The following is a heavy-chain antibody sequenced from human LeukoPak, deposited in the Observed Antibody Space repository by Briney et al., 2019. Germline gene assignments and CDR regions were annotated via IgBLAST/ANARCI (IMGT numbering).Heavy chain of an antibody. CDR3: ARQRTLLWFGVWFDP. D-gene: IGHD3-10*01. CDR2: INHSGST. Sequence: PSETLSLTCTVSGYSISSGYYWGWIRQPPGKGLEWIGSINHSGSTNYNPSLKSRVTISVDTSKNQFSLKLSSVTAADTAVYYCARQRTLLWFGVWFDPWGQGTLVTVSS. CDR1: GYSISSGYY. V-gene: IGHV4-38-2*02. J-gene: IGHJ5*02.